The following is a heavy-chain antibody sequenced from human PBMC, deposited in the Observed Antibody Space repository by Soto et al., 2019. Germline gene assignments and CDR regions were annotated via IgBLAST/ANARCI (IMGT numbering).Heavy chain of an antibody. CDR3: AKDSGAPHFDY. V-gene: IGHV3-23*01. CDR2: ISSSGGST. J-gene: IGHJ4*02. CDR1: GFTFSSYA. Sequence: GGSLRLSCAASGFTFSSYAMSWVRQAPGKGLEWVSTISSSGGSTYYADSVKGRFTISRDNSKNTLSLQMNSLRAEDTAVYYCAKDSGAPHFDYWGQGTLLTVSS.